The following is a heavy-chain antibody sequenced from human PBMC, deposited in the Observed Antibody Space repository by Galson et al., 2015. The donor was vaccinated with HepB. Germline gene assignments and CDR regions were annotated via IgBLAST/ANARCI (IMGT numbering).Heavy chain of an antibody. D-gene: IGHD5-18*01. Sequence: QSGAEVKKPGESLRISCKGSGYSFTSYWISWVRQMPGKGLEWMGRIDPSDSYTNYSPSFQGHVTISADKSISTAYLQWSSLKASDTAMYYCARHSVGSAYYYYGMDVWGQGTTVTVSS. V-gene: IGHV5-10-1*01. CDR3: ARHSVGSAYYYYGMDV. CDR1: GYSFTSYW. J-gene: IGHJ6*02. CDR2: IDPSDSYT.